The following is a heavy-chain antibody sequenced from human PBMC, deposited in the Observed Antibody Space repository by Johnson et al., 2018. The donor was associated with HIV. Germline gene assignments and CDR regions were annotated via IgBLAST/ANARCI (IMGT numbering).Heavy chain of an antibody. CDR2: IYSGGAP. CDR1: RFTVSDNY. V-gene: IGHV3-66*01. J-gene: IGHJ3*02. CDR3: ASPKTPTRVVRGAFDI. Sequence: VQLVESGGGLVQPGGSLRLSCAASRFTVSDNYMIWVRQAPGKGLEWVSVIYSGGAPYSADSVKGRFTISRDNSKNSLYLQMNSLRAEDTAVYYCASPKTPTRVVRGAFDIWGQGTMVTVSS. D-gene: IGHD3-10*01.